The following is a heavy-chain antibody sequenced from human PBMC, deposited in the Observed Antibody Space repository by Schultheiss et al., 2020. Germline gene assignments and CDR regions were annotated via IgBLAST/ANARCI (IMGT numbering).Heavy chain of an antibody. CDR1: GYSFTSYW. CDR3: ARDTRDDYGDYSEHFQH. D-gene: IGHD4-17*01. J-gene: IGHJ1*01. Sequence: GESLKISCKGSGYSFTSYWIGWVRQMPGKGLEWMGIIYPGDSDTRYSPSFQGQVTISADKSISTAYLQWSSLKASDTAMYYCARDTRDDYGDYSEHFQHWGQGTLVNVSS. V-gene: IGHV5-51*01. CDR2: IYPGDSDT.